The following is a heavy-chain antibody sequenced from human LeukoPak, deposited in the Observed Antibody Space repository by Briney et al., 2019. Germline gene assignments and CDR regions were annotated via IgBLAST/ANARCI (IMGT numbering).Heavy chain of an antibody. D-gene: IGHD6-19*01. CDR3: AKEGRWLATDAFVI. CDR1: GFTFDDYA. J-gene: IGHJ3*02. CDR2: ISGDGGST. V-gene: IGHV3-43*02. Sequence: PGGSLRLSCAASGFTFDDYAMHWVRQAPGKGLEWVSLISGDGGSTYYADSVKGRFTISRDNSKNSLYLQMNSLRTEDTALYYCAKEGRWLATDAFVIWGQGTMVTVSS.